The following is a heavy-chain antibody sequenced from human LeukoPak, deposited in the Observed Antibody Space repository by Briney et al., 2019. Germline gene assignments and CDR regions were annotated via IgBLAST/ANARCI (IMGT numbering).Heavy chain of an antibody. J-gene: IGHJ4*02. Sequence: GGSLRLSCTASGFTVTTYAMSWVRQAPGKGLKWVSGISGSGSSTYYADSVKGRFTISRDNSKNTLYLQMNSLRAEDTAVYYCAKGGYSGSYYPLGYWGQGTLVTVSS. D-gene: IGHD1-26*01. V-gene: IGHV3-23*01. CDR1: GFTVTTYA. CDR3: AKGGYSGSYYPLGY. CDR2: ISGSGSST.